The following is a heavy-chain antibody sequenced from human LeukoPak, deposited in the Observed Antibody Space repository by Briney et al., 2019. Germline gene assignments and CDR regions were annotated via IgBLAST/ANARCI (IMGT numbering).Heavy chain of an antibody. CDR2: ISYDGSNK. CDR3: AKQLGYCSDGSCYFPY. V-gene: IGHV3-30*04. J-gene: IGHJ4*02. D-gene: IGHD2-15*01. CDR1: GFTFSSYA. Sequence: GRSLRLSCAASGFTFSSYAMHWVRQAPGKGLEWVAVISYDGSNKYYADSVKGRFTISRDNSKSTLCLQMNSLRAEDTAVYYCAKQLGYCSDGSCYFPYWGQGTLVTVSS.